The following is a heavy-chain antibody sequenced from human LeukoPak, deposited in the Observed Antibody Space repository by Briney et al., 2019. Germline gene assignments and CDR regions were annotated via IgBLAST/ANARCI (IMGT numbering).Heavy chain of an antibody. CDR2: IYYSGST. J-gene: IGHJ4*02. CDR3: AKDSSTWGNLAGHFDS. D-gene: IGHD6-13*01. CDR1: GGSISSYY. V-gene: IGHV4-59*12. Sequence: SETLSLTCTVSGGSISSYYWSWIRQPPGKGLEWIGHIYYSGSTNYNPSLKSRVTISVDTSKNQFSLKLSSVTAADTAVYYCAKDSSTWGNLAGHFDSWGQGTLVTVSS.